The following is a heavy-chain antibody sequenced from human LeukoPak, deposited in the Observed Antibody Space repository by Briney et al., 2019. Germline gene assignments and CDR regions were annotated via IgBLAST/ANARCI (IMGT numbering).Heavy chain of an antibody. CDR2: ISGSGDNT. D-gene: IGHD3-22*01. J-gene: IGHJ4*02. Sequence: GASVTVSCKASGGTFSSYAMSWVRQAPGKGLEWVSGISGSGDNTYYADSVKGRFTISRDNSKNTLYVQVNSLGTEDTAAYYCAKGSYYDSSGSFYFDYWGQGTLVTVSS. CDR1: GGTFSSYA. CDR3: AKGSYYDSSGSFYFDY. V-gene: IGHV3-23*01.